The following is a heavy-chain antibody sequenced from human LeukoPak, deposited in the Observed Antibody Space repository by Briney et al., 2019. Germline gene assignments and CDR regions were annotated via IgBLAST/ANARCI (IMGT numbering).Heavy chain of an antibody. CDR1: GYTFTSYD. CDR3: AREKRNWYYYDSSGYYSGKTIWDY. Sequence: ASVKVSCKASGYTFTSYDISWVRQATGQGLEWMGWMNPNSGNTGYAQKFQGRVTMTRNTSISTAYMELRSLRSEDTAVYYCAREKRNWYYYDSSGYYSGKTIWDYWGQGTLVTVSS. J-gene: IGHJ4*02. D-gene: IGHD3-22*01. V-gene: IGHV1-8*01. CDR2: MNPNSGNT.